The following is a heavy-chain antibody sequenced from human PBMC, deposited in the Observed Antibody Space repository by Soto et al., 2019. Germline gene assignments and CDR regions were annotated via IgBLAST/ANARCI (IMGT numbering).Heavy chain of an antibody. Sequence: QVQLQESGPGLVKPSETLSLTCTVSGGSVSSGSYYWSWIRQPPGKGLEWIGYIYYSGSTNYNPSLKSRVTISVDTSKNQFSLKLSSVTAADTAVYYCARDPGWNLLDYWGQGTLVTVSS. J-gene: IGHJ4*02. CDR3: ARDPGWNLLDY. V-gene: IGHV4-61*01. D-gene: IGHD1-1*01. CDR1: GGSVSSGSYY. CDR2: IYYSGST.